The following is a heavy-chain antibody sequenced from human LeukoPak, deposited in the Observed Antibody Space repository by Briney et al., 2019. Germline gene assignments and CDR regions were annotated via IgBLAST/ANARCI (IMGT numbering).Heavy chain of an antibody. Sequence: SETLSLTCAVYGGSFSGYYWSWIRQPPGKGLEWIGEINHSGSTNYNPSLKSRVTISVDTSKNQFSLKLSSVTAADTAVYYCARKNGYYYGSGAPFDYWGQGTLATVSS. J-gene: IGHJ4*02. CDR1: GGSFSGYY. CDR2: INHSGST. D-gene: IGHD3-10*01. V-gene: IGHV4-34*01. CDR3: ARKNGYYYGSGAPFDY.